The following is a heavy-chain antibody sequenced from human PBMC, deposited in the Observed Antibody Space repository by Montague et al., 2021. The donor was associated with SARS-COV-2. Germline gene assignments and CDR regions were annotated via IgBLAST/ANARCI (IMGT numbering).Heavy chain of an antibody. CDR2: LSSSGSTI. Sequence: SLRLSCAASGFTFSSYEMNWVRQAPGKGLEWVSYLSSSGSTIYYADSVXGRFTISRDNAKNSLYLQMNSPRAEDTAVYYCASRAPTRIVLVVYAIGGYFDYWGQGTLVTVSS. J-gene: IGHJ4*02. D-gene: IGHD2-8*01. V-gene: IGHV3-48*03. CDR3: ASRAPTRIVLVVYAIGGYFDY. CDR1: GFTFSSYE.